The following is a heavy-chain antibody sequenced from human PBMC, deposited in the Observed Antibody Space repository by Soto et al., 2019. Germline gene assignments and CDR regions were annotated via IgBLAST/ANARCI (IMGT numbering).Heavy chain of an antibody. V-gene: IGHV1-69*13. Sequence: SVKGSCKASGGTFSSYAISWVRQAPGQGLEWMGGIIPIFGTANYAQKFQGRVTITADESTSTAYMELSSLRSEDTAVYYCARDPKVAARPYGMDVWGQGTTVTVSS. J-gene: IGHJ6*02. D-gene: IGHD6-6*01. CDR2: IIPIFGTA. CDR3: ARDPKVAARPYGMDV. CDR1: GGTFSSYA.